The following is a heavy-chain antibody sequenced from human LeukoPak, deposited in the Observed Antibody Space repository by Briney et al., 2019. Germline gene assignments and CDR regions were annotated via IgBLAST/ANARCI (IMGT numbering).Heavy chain of an antibody. CDR2: INHSGST. V-gene: IGHV4-34*01. CDR3: ARHGYGSGSYYTG. CDR1: GGSFSGYY. Sequence: PSETLSLTCAVYGGSFSGYYWSWIRQPPGKGLEWIGEINHSGSTNYNPSLKSRVTISVDTSKNQFSLKLSSVTAADTAVYYCARHGYGSGSYYTGWGQGTLVTVSS. J-gene: IGHJ4*02. D-gene: IGHD3-10*01.